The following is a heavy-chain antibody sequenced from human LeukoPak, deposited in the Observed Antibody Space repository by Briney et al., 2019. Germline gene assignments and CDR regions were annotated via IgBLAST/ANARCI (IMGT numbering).Heavy chain of an antibody. D-gene: IGHD7-27*01. Sequence: GGSLRLSCAASGFTFSNYWMTWVRQAPGKGLEWVANIKQDGSEKYYVDSVKGRFTISRDNDEKSLYLQMNSLRAEDAAVYYCARYSNWFNYYYYYMDVRGKGTTVTVSS. CDR2: IKQDGSEK. CDR1: GFTFSNYW. J-gene: IGHJ6*03. V-gene: IGHV3-7*01. CDR3: ARYSNWFNYYYYYMDV.